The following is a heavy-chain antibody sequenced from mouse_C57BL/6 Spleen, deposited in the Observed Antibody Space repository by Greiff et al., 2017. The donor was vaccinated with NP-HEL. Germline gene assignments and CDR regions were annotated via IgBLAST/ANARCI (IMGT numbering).Heavy chain of an antibody. CDR3: ARGYYDYDFDV. V-gene: IGHV1-82*01. CDR1: GYAFSSSW. J-gene: IGHJ1*03. CDR2: IYPGDGDT. D-gene: IGHD2-4*01. Sequence: QVQLQQSGPELVKPGASVKISCKASGYAFSSSWMNWVKQRPGKGLEWIGRIYPGDGDTNYNGKFKGKATLTADKSSSTAYMQLSSLTSEDSAVYFCARGYYDYDFDVWGTGTTVTVSS.